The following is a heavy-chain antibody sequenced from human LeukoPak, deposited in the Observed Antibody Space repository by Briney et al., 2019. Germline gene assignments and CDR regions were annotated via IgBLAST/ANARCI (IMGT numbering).Heavy chain of an antibody. D-gene: IGHD5-18*01. CDR2: ISSSSSYI. Sequence: GGSLRLSCAASGFTFSSYSMNWVRQAPGKRLEWVSSISSSSSYIYYADSVKGRFTISRDNAKNSLYLQMNSLRAEDTAVYYCAREEKIQLWLPDYWGQGTLVTVSS. CDR1: GFTFSSYS. V-gene: IGHV3-21*01. J-gene: IGHJ4*02. CDR3: AREEKIQLWLPDY.